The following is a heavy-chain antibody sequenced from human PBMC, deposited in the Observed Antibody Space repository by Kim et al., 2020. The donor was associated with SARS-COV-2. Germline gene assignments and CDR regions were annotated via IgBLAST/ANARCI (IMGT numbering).Heavy chain of an antibody. V-gene: IGHV3-66*01. Sequence: STYYAEPVKGRVTISRDDSRNTVYLQMNRVRAEDTAVYFCAREPSTYFDYWGQGTLVTVSS. CDR2: ST. CDR3: AREPSTYFDY. J-gene: IGHJ4*02.